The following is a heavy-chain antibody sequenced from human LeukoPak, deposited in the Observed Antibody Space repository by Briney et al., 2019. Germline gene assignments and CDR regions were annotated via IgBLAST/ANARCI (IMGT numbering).Heavy chain of an antibody. V-gene: IGHV3-21*01. D-gene: IGHD6-25*01. CDR2: ISSSSSYI. J-gene: IGHJ3*01. Sequence: GGSLRLSCAASGFTFSSYSMNWVRQAPGKGLEWVSSISSSSSYIYYADSVKGRFTISRDNAKNSLYLQVNSLRAEDTAVYYCARGRLLRAFDVWGQGTMVTVSS. CDR3: ARGRLLRAFDV. CDR1: GFTFSSYS.